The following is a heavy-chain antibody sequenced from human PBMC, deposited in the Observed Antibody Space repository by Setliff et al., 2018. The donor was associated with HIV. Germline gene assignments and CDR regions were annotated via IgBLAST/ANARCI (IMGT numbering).Heavy chain of an antibody. D-gene: IGHD3-22*01. CDR3: ARHVDRFDYDTGGYYVSHFDY. J-gene: IGHJ4*02. CDR1: GGSISNYY. V-gene: IGHV4-59*01. CDR2: ISYTGTT. Sequence: SETLSLTCTVSGGSISNYYWSWIRQPPGKGLEWIGYISYTGTTKYNPSLKSRVTISVDTSKNQFSVRLSSVSAADTAVDFCARHVDRFDYDTGGYYVSHFDYWGQGTQVTVSS.